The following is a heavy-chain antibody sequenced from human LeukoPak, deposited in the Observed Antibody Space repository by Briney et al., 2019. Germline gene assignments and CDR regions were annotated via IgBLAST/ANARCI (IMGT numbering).Heavy chain of an antibody. Sequence: PGGSLRLSCAASGFTFSSYSMNWVRQAPGKGLEWVSAISGSGGSTYYADSVKGRFTISRDNSKNTLYLQMNSLRAEGTAVYYCAKDAAEGRYYDILTAKVYWGQGTLVTVSS. CDR1: GFTFSSYS. V-gene: IGHV3-23*01. J-gene: IGHJ4*02. D-gene: IGHD3-9*01. CDR2: ISGSGGST. CDR3: AKDAAEGRYYDILTAKVY.